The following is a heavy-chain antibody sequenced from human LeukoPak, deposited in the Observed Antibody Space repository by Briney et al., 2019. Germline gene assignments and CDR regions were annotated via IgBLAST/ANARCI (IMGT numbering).Heavy chain of an antibody. J-gene: IGHJ3*02. V-gene: IGHV1-69*01. CDR1: GGTFSSYA. Sequence: SVKVSCKASGGTFSSYAISWVRQAPGQGLEWMGGIIPISGTANYAQKFQGRVTITADESTSTAYMELSSLRSEDTAVYYCARYYIVVVPASPNLGHDAFDIWGQGTMVTVSS. CDR2: IIPISGTA. CDR3: ARYYIVVVPASPNLGHDAFDI. D-gene: IGHD2-2*01.